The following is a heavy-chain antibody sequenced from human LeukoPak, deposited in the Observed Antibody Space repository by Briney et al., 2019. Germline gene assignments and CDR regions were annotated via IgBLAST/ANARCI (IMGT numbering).Heavy chain of an antibody. CDR3: ASVYSSDGNHNWFDP. CDR1: GGSISSSSYY. J-gene: IGHJ5*02. D-gene: IGHD6-25*01. CDR2: IYYSGST. Sequence: SETLSLTCTVSGGSISSSSYYWGWIRQPPGKGLEWIGSIYYSGSTYYNPSLKSRVTISVDTSKNQFSLKLSSVTAADTAVYYCASVYSSDGNHNWFDPWGQGALVTVSS. V-gene: IGHV4-39*07.